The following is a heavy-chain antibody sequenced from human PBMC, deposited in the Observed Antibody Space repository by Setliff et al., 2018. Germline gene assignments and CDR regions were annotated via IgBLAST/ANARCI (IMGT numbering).Heavy chain of an antibody. V-gene: IGHV1-18*01. J-gene: IGHJ4*02. Sequence: GASVKVSCKTSGYTFTNYGITWVRQAPGQGLEWMGWINNYSFKTNYPQKFLGRVTMTTDTSTSTAYMELRSLRSDDTAVYYCVRDADNYDTSENPIVDYWGQGTLVTVSS. CDR3: VRDADNYDTSENPIVDY. CDR2: INNYSFKT. D-gene: IGHD3-22*01. CDR1: GYTFTNYG.